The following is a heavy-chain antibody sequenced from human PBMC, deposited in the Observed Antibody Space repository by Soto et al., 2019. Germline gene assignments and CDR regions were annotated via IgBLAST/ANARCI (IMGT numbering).Heavy chain of an antibody. CDR2: ISGSGGST. CDR1: GFTFSNYA. J-gene: IGHJ4*02. V-gene: IGHV3-23*01. Sequence: GGSLRLSCAASGFTFSNYAMSWVRQAPGKGLEWVSVISGSGGSTYYADSVKGRFTISRDNSKNTLYLQMNSLRAEDTAVYYCAKENGYSSSWFEFDYWGQGTLVTVSS. D-gene: IGHD6-13*01. CDR3: AKENGYSSSWFEFDY.